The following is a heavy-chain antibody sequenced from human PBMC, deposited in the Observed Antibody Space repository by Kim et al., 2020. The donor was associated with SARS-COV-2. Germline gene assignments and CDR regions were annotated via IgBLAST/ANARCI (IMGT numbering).Heavy chain of an antibody. V-gene: IGHV4-31*02. J-gene: IGHJ4*02. D-gene: IGHD3-3*01. CDR3: GRGDFWSGYSIDY. CDR2: VYYSGST. CDR1: GGSTSSSGYY. Sequence: SETLSLTCTVSGGSTSSSGYYWSWIRQHPGKGLEWIGYVYYSGSTYYNPSLKSRVTISIDTAKNQFSLNLSSVTGADTAVYYCGRGDFWSGYSIDYWGQGTLVTVSS.